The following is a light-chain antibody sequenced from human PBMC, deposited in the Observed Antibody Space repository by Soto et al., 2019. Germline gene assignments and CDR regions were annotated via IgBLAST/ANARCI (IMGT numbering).Light chain of an antibody. Sequence: EIVLTQSPGTLSFSPGERATLSCRASQSVRSNFLAWYQQKPGQAPRLLIYGASNRATGIPDRFSGSGSGTDFTLTISRLEPEGFAMYYCQRYDSFRTFGQGHKVDIX. CDR3: QRYDSFRT. J-gene: IGKJ1*01. V-gene: IGKV3-20*01. CDR1: QSVRSNF. CDR2: GAS.